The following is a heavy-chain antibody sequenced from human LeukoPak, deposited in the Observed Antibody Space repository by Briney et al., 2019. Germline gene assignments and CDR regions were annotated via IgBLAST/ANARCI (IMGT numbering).Heavy chain of an antibody. D-gene: IGHD6-6*01. CDR2: INPNSGGT. CDR3: AREGASIAARGEMG. CDR1: GYTFTGYY. J-gene: IGHJ4*02. V-gene: IGHV1-2*06. Sequence: ASVKVSCEASGYTFTGYYMHWVRQAPGQGLEWMGRINPNSGGTNYAQKFQGRVTMTRDTSISTAYMELSRLRSDDTAVYYCAREGASIAARGEMGWGQGTLVTVSS.